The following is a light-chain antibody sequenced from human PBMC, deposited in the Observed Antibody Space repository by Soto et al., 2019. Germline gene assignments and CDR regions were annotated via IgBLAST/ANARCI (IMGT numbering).Light chain of an antibody. CDR1: QSVSSN. CDR3: QQYGISPRT. CDR2: GAS. J-gene: IGKJ1*01. V-gene: IGKV3-15*01. Sequence: EIVMTQSPATLSVSPGERATLSCRASQSVSSNLAWYQQKPGQAPRLLVYGASTRATGIPARFSGSGSGTQFTLTISRLEPEDIAVYYCQQYGISPRTFGQGTKVEIK.